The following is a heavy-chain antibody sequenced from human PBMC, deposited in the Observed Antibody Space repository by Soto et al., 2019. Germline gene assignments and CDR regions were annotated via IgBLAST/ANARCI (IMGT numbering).Heavy chain of an antibody. CDR2: INPNSGGT. V-gene: IGHV1-2*02. D-gene: IGHD1-1*01. J-gene: IGHJ4*02. CDR1: GYTFSDYY. CDR3: AREPATAKPEGVDF. Sequence: ASVKVSCKVSGYTFSDYYIHWVRQAPGQGLEWMGWINPNSGGTKYAPKFQGGVTMTRDTSITTAYMELSRLRPGDTAVYYCAREPATAKPEGVDFWGKGTLVTISS.